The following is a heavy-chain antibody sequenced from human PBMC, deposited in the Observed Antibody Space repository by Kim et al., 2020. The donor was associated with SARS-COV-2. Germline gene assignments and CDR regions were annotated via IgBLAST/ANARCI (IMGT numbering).Heavy chain of an antibody. V-gene: IGHV4-39*01. CDR3: ARRRNYYDSSGYYRDAFDI. Sequence: SETLSLTCTVSGGSISSSSYYWGWIRQPPGKGLEWIGSIYYSGSTYYNPSLKSRVTISVDTSKNQFSLKLSSVTAADTAVYYCARRRNYYDSSGYYRDAFDIWGQGTMVTVSS. CDR1: GGSISSSSYY. CDR2: IYYSGST. D-gene: IGHD3-22*01. J-gene: IGHJ3*02.